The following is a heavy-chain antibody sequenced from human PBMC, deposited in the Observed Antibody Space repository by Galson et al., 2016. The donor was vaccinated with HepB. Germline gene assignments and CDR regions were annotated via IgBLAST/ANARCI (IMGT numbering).Heavy chain of an antibody. V-gene: IGHV3-30*03. J-gene: IGHJ4*02. CDR1: GFTFSTYS. CDR3: AREIPSRGKSDY. CDR2: MSHDGSHI. D-gene: IGHD3-10*01. Sequence: SLRLSCAASGFTFSTYSMDWVRQAPGKGLEWVAVMSHDGSHIFYVDSVKGRFSISRDNSKNTLYLQMNSLRDEDTAVYYCAREIPSRGKSDYWGQGTLVTVSS.